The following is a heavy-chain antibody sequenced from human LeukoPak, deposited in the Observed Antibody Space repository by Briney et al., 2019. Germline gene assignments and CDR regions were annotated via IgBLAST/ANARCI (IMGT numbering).Heavy chain of an antibody. D-gene: IGHD1-26*01. Sequence: GGSLRLSCAASGFTFSTFAMIWVRQPPGKGLEWVSSIFPSGGEIHYADSVRGRFTISRDNSKNTLYLQMNSLRAEDTAVYYCARGYSGSLWGQGTLVTVSS. V-gene: IGHV3-23*01. CDR3: ARGYSGSL. J-gene: IGHJ4*02. CDR1: GFTFSTFA. CDR2: IFPSGGEI.